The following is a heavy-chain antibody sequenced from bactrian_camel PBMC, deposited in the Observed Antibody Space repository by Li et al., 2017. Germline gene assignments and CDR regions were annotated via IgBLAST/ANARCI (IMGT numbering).Heavy chain of an antibody. D-gene: IGHD6*01. V-gene: IGHV3S53*01. Sequence: HVQLVESGGGEVQAGGSLKLTCVTSSSVYCVGWFRHPPGKREMREAVATIDSDGRTEYADSVRGRFTISKDSAKNTLYLQSDSLKPEDAAMYYCAAHCNGVVAGTILIQYRFVGQGTQVTVS. CDR2: IDSDGRT. CDR1: SSVYC. J-gene: IGHJ4*01.